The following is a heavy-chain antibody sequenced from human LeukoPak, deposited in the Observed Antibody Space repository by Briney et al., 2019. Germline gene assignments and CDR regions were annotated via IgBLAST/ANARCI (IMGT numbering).Heavy chain of an antibody. CDR3: ARPAQLGYCSGGSCDAFDI. J-gene: IGHJ3*02. CDR2: IYPGDSDT. D-gene: IGHD2-15*01. V-gene: IGHV5-51*01. CDR1: GYSFTSYW. Sequence: GESLKISCKGSGYSFTSYWIGWVRQMPGKGLEWMGIIYPGDSDTRYSPSFQGQVTISADKSISTAYLQWSSLKASDTAMYYCARPAQLGYCSGGSCDAFDIWGQGTMVTVSA.